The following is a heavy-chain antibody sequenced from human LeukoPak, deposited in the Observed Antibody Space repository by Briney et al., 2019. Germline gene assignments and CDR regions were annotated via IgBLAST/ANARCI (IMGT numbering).Heavy chain of an antibody. CDR2: INPNSGGT. CDR1: GYTFTGYY. Sequence: GASVKVSCNASGYTFTGYYMLLVRQAPGQGLEWMEWINPNSGGTNYAQKFQGRVTMTRDTSISTAYMELSRLRSDDTAVYYCAREVNYFDYWGQETLVTVSS. CDR3: AREVNYFDY. J-gene: IGHJ4*02. V-gene: IGHV1-2*02. D-gene: IGHD2-21*01.